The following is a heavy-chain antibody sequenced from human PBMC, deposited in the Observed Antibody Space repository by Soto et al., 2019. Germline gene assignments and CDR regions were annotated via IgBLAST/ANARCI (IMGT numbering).Heavy chain of an antibody. J-gene: IGHJ4*02. Sequence: VGSLRLSCAASGFTFSSYGMHWVRQAPGKGLEWVAVISYDGSNKYYADSVKGRFTISRDNSKNTLYLQMNSLRAEDTAVYYCAKDTYYYDSSGYLDYWGQGTLVTVSS. CDR1: GFTFSSYG. CDR3: AKDTYYYDSSGYLDY. V-gene: IGHV3-30*18. D-gene: IGHD3-22*01. CDR2: ISYDGSNK.